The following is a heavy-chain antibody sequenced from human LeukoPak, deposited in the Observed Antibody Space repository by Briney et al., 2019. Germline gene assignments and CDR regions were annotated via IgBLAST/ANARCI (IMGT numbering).Heavy chain of an antibody. CDR2: IRSKAYGGTA. D-gene: IGHD3-9*01. J-gene: IGHJ4*02. V-gene: IGHV3-49*05. CDR3: TREIRYFDWFQADY. CDR1: GFTFGVHS. Sequence: KPGRSLRLTCTASGFTFGVHSVSWFRQAPGKGLEWVGFIRSKAYGGTAEYAASVKGRFTISRDDSKSVAYLQMDSLKTEDTAVYYCTREIRYFDWFQADYWGQGTLVTVSS.